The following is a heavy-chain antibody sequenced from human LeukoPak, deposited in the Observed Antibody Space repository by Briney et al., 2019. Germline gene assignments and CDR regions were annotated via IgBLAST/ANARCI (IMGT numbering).Heavy chain of an antibody. CDR1: GGSISSSSYS. D-gene: IGHD3-9*01. CDR3: ARHPRPYDILTGYPTR. J-gene: IGHJ4*02. Sequence: SETLSLTCTVSGGSISSSSYSWGWIRQPPGKGLEWIGSIYYSGSTYYNPSLKSRVTISVDTSKNQFSLKLSSVTAADTAVYYCARHPRPYDILTGYPTRWGQGTLVTVSS. V-gene: IGHV4-39*01. CDR2: IYYSGST.